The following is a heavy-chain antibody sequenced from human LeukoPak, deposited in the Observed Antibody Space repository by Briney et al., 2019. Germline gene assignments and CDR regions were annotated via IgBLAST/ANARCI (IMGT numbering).Heavy chain of an antibody. D-gene: IGHD6-13*01. CDR2: ISGSGGST. CDR3: AKDSLGSSSKNWFDP. V-gene: IGHV3-23*01. J-gene: IGHJ5*02. Sequence: GGSLRLSCAASGFTFSIYAMSWVRQAPGKGLEWVSAISGSGGSTYYADSVKGRFTISRDNSKNTLYLQMNSLRAEDTAVYYCAKDSLGSSSKNWFDPWGQGTLVTVSS. CDR1: GFTFSIYA.